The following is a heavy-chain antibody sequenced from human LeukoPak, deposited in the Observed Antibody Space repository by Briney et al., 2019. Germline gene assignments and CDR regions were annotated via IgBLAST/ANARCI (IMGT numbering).Heavy chain of an antibody. CDR3: ARRTDSLVYFDY. Sequence: GESLKISCKGSGYSFSTYWIGWVRPMPGKGLEWMGIIYPGDSDTRYSPSFQGQVTISADKSISTAYLQWSSLKASDTAIYYCARRTDSLVYFDYWGQGTLVTVSS. J-gene: IGHJ4*02. V-gene: IGHV5-51*01. D-gene: IGHD5-18*01. CDR1: GYSFSTYW. CDR2: IYPGDSDT.